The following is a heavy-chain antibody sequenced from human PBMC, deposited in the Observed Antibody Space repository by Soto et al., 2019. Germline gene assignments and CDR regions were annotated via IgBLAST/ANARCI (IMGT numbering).Heavy chain of an antibody. J-gene: IGHJ4*02. CDR1: GFTFSPYT. V-gene: IGHV3-30-3*01. Sequence: QVQLVESGGGVVQPGRSLRLSCAASGFTFSPYTMHWVRQTPGKGLEWVAVISYDGSTEYNPDSVKGRFTISRDNSKNTVYLQMNSLRPEDTAIYYCARGGGFCSGDCYKGGIDYWGQGTLVTVAS. CDR2: ISYDGSTE. D-gene: IGHD2-21*02. CDR3: ARGGGFCSGDCYKGGIDY.